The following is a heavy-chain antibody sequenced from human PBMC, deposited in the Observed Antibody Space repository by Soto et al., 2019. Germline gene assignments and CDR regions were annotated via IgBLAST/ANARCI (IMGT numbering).Heavy chain of an antibody. V-gene: IGHV1-58*01. CDR2: IVVGSGNT. CDR1: GFTFTSSA. D-gene: IGHD5-18*01. CDR3: AASGYRYGYPAYWFDP. J-gene: IGHJ5*02. Sequence: SVKVSCKASGFTFTSSAVQWVRQARGQRLEWIGWIVVGSGNTNYAQKFQERVTITRDMSTSTAYMELSSLRSEDTAVYYCAASGYRYGYPAYWFDPWGQGTLVTVSS.